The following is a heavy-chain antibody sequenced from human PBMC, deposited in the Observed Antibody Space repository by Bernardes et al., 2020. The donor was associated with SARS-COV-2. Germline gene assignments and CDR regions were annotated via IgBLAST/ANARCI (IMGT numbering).Heavy chain of an antibody. V-gene: IGHV4-39*01. CDR3: ARSLGYCSGGSCNHDAFDF. CDR2: IYYRGST. Sequence: LSLTCTVSGGSISRSSYYWGWIRQPPGKGLEWIGSIYYRGSTYYKPSLKSRVTISIDTSKNQLSLKLTSVTAADTALYYCARSLGYCSGGSCNHDAFDFWGQGTMVTVSS. D-gene: IGHD2-15*01. J-gene: IGHJ3*01. CDR1: GGSISRSSYY.